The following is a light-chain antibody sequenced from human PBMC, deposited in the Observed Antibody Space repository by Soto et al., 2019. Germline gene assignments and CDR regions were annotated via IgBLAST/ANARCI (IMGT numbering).Light chain of an antibody. J-gene: IGKJ1*01. CDR3: QQTYSAPPT. CDR1: QIISTY. Sequence: DIQMTRSPSSLSASVGHRLTITYRASQIISTYLNWYQQRAGLAPRILIYAASSLQSGVPPRFSGSGSGTDFTLTISSLKPEDFETYFCQQTYSAPPTFGQGTKVDIK. V-gene: IGKV1-39*01. CDR2: AAS.